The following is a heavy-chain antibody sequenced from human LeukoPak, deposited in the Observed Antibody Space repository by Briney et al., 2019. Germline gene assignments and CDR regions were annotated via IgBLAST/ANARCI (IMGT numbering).Heavy chain of an antibody. D-gene: IGHD5-18*01. CDR3: AKGRRRGYAYGTIDS. CDR1: GFTFDYFT. CDR2: ISLDGNNA. Sequence: GGSLRLSCAASGFTFDYFTMYWVRQSPGKGLEWVSLISLDGNNAYYADSVRGRLTISRDNSKNFLYLQMNSLTSEDTALYYCAKGRRRGYAYGTIDSWGQGTLVTISS. J-gene: IGHJ4*02. V-gene: IGHV3-43*01.